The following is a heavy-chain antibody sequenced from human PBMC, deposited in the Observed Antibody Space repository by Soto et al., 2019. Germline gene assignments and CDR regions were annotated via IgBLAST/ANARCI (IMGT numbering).Heavy chain of an antibody. J-gene: IGHJ4*02. CDR2: IYYSGST. CDR1: GGSISSYY. V-gene: IGHV4-59*01. Sequence: SETLCLTCTVSGGSISSYYWSWIRQPPGKGLEWIGYIYYSGSTNYNPSLKSRVTISVDTSKNQFSLKVSSVTAADTAVYYCARRWVTSFDFWGQGTLVSVSS. CDR3: ARRWVTSFDF. D-gene: IGHD4-4*01.